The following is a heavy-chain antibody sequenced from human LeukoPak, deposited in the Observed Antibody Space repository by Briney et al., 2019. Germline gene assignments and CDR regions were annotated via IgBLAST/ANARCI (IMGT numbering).Heavy chain of an antibody. J-gene: IGHJ6*02. V-gene: IGHV3-64D*06. D-gene: IGHD2/OR15-2a*01. Sequence: PGGSLRLSCSASGFTFSSYAMHWVRQAPGKGLEYVSAISSNGGSTYYADSVKGRFTISRDNSKNTLYLQMSSLRAEDTAVYYCARDPFQAQYYYYGMDVWGQGTTVTVSS. CDR3: ARDPFQAQYYYYGMDV. CDR1: GFTFSSYA. CDR2: ISSNGGST.